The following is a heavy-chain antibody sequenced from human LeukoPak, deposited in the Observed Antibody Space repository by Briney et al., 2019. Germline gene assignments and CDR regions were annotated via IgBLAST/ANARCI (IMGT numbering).Heavy chain of an antibody. CDR3: AKDYGSDWSFFDS. CDR2: ISYDGSNK. Sequence: GGSLRLSCAASGFTFSSYAMHWVRQAPGKGLEWVAVISYDGSNKYYADSVKGRFSISRDNSKNTLYLQMNSLRAEDTAVYYCAKDYGSDWSFFDSWGQGTLVTVSS. CDR1: GFTFSSYA. J-gene: IGHJ4*02. D-gene: IGHD6-19*01. V-gene: IGHV3-30-3*01.